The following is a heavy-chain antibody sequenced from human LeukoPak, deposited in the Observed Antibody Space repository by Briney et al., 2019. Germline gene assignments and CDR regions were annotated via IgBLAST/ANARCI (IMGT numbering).Heavy chain of an antibody. CDR1: GDSINNYY. CDR2: IYTSGST. J-gene: IGHJ5*02. CDR3: ARSRDIVSNWFDP. D-gene: IGHD2-15*01. V-gene: IGHV4-4*07. Sequence: SETLSLTCTVSGDSINNYYWSWIRQPAGKGLEWIGRIYTSGSTNYNPSLKSRVTMSVDTSKNQFSLKLSSVTAADTAVYYCARSRDIVSNWFDPWGQGTLVTVSS.